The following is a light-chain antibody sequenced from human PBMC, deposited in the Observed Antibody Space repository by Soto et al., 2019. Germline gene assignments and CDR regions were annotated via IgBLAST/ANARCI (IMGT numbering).Light chain of an antibody. CDR3: QQYDSSPIN. J-gene: IGKJ5*01. V-gene: IGKV3-20*01. CDR1: QSVSSSY. Sequence: IVLTHSPGILSLSPGERATLSCRASQSVSSSYLAWYQQKPGQAPRLLIYGASSRATGIPDRFSGSGSGTDFALTISRLEPEDFAVYYCQQYDSSPINFGQGTRLEIK. CDR2: GAS.